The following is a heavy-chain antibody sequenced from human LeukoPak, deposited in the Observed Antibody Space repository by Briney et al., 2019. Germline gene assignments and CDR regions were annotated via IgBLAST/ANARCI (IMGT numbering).Heavy chain of an antibody. CDR1: GGSISSYY. Sequence: PSETLSLTCTVSGGSISSYYWSWIRQPPGKGLEWIGYIYYSGSTNYNPSLKSRVTISVDTSKNQFSLKLSSVTAADTAVYYCARIYCSGGSCFDDWGQGTLVTVSS. D-gene: IGHD2-15*01. CDR2: IYYSGST. CDR3: ARIYCSGGSCFDD. V-gene: IGHV4-59*01. J-gene: IGHJ4*02.